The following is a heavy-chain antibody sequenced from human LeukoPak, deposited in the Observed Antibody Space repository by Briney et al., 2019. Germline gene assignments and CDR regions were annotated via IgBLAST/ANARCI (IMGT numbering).Heavy chain of an antibody. V-gene: IGHV3-20*04. J-gene: IGHJ6*02. CDR1: GFTFDDYG. D-gene: IGHD3-9*01. Sequence: GGSLRLSCAASGFTFDDYGMSWVRHAPGKGLEWVSGINWNGGSTGYADSVKGRFTISRDNSKNTLYLQMNSLRAADTAVYYCARVFNGMDVWGQGTTVTVSS. CDR3: ARVFNGMDV. CDR2: INWNGGST.